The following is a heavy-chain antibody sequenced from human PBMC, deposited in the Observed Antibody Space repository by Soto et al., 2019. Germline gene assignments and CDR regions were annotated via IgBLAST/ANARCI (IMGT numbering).Heavy chain of an antibody. CDR3: ARGGVRFHYAMDV. J-gene: IGHJ6*02. V-gene: IGHV4-34*01. CDR1: GGSFSGYY. Sequence: TSETLSLTCAVSGGSFSGYYCNWIRQPPGEGLEWIGEINHVGTTTYNPSLKSRVTITLDTSKSQISLTLNSLTAADTAVYYCARGGVRFHYAMDVWGLGTTVTVSS. CDR2: INHVGTT. D-gene: IGHD3-10*01.